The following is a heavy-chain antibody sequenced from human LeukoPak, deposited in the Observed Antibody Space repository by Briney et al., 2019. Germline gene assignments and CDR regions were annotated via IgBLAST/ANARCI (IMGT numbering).Heavy chain of an antibody. Sequence: VASVKVSCKASGYTFTTHDINWVRQATGQGLERLGWMSPNSGDTGYAQKFQGRVTMTSDSSISTAYMELSSLRSEDTAIYYCVRTPPNWGFDYWGQGTLVTVSS. CDR2: MSPNSGDT. J-gene: IGHJ4*02. CDR1: GYTFTTHD. D-gene: IGHD7-27*01. V-gene: IGHV1-8*01. CDR3: VRTPPNWGFDY.